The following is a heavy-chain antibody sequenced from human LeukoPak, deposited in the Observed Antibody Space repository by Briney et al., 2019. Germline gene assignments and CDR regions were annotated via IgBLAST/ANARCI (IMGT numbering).Heavy chain of an antibody. D-gene: IGHD3-16*02. CDR2: INDSGST. Sequence: SETLSLTCAVYGGSFSGYYWSWIRQPLGKGLEWIGEINDSGSTNYNSSLKSRVTISVDTSKNQFSLKLSSVTAADTAVYYCARGDDYVWGSYPFNYWGQGTLVTVSS. CDR1: GGSFSGYY. CDR3: ARGDDYVWGSYPFNY. V-gene: IGHV4-34*01. J-gene: IGHJ4*02.